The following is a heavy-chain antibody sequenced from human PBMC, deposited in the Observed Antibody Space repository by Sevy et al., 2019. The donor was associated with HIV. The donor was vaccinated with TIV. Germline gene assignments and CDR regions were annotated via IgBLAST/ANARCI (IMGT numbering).Heavy chain of an antibody. J-gene: IGHJ6*04. CDR3: ARWDV. V-gene: IGHV3-7*01. Sequence: GGSLRLSCTASGFTFSSYSMNWVRQAPGKGLEWVASIKEDGSDKYYVDSVKGRFTISRDNAQNSLYLEMNSLRAEDTAVYYCARWDVWGKGTTVTVSS. CDR2: IKEDGSDK. CDR1: GFTFSSYS.